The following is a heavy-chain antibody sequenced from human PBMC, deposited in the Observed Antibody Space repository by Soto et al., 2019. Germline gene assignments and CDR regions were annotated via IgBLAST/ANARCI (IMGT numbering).Heavy chain of an antibody. CDR2: ISDSGST. D-gene: IGHD2-2*01. CDR3: AKGGEGYCSWTSCLYHMYA. V-gene: IGHV3-23*01. Sequence: EVQLLESGGGLVQPGGSRRLSCAASGFTFSSYAMSWVRQAPGKGLEWVSTISDSGSTYYADSVTGRFTISRDISKNTLYVQMSSLGAEDTAVYYCAKGGEGYCSWTSCLYHMYAWGKGPTVTVSS. J-gene: IGHJ6*03. CDR1: GFTFSSYA.